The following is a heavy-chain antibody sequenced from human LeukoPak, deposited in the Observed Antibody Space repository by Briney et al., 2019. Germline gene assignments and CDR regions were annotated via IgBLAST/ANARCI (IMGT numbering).Heavy chain of an antibody. V-gene: IGHV1-46*01. CDR2: IDPAGGTT. CDR1: GYTFTSHK. J-gene: IGHJ4*02. CDR3: ARAPYYDILTGYYYYFDY. D-gene: IGHD3-9*01. Sequence: ASVKVSCKASGYTFTSHKMHWVRQAPGQGLEWMGIIDPAGGTTRYAQNFQCRVTMTRDTSTSTVYLELSGLRSEDTAVYHCARAPYYDILTGYYYYFDYWGQGTLVTVSS.